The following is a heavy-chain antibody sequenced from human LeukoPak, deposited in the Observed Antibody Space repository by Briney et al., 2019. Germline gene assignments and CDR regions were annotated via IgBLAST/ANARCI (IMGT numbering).Heavy chain of an antibody. CDR3: ARDMNVVVPAAIGDWFDP. Sequence: SETLSLTCTVSGGSISSYYWSWIRQPAGKGLEWIGRIYTSGSTNYNPSLKSRATMSVDTSKNQFSLKLSSVTAADTAVYYCARDMNVVVPAAIGDWFDPWGQGTLVTVSS. CDR2: IYTSGST. CDR1: GGSISSYY. J-gene: IGHJ5*02. V-gene: IGHV4-4*07. D-gene: IGHD2-2*01.